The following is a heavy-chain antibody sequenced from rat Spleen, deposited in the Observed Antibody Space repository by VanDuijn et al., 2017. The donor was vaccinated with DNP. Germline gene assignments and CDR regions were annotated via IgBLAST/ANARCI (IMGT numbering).Heavy chain of an antibody. D-gene: IGHD1-10*01. Sequence: QVQLKESGPGLVQPSQTLSLTCTVSGFSLTNFNVHWVRQPPGKGPEWMGVIWTGGTTAYNSLFKSRLSISRDTSKSHVFLRMNSLQTEDTAIYFCTREREPNNNPFYFDYWGQGVTVTVSS. CDR3: TREREPNNNPFYFDY. V-gene: IGHV2-30*01. J-gene: IGHJ2*01. CDR1: GFSLTNFN. CDR2: IWTGGTT.